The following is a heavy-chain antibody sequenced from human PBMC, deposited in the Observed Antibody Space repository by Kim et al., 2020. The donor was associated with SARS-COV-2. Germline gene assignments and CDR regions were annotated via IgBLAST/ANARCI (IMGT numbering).Heavy chain of an antibody. V-gene: IGHV4-39*01. Sequence: SETLSLTCTVSGGSISSSSYYWGWIRQPPGKGLEWIGSIYYSGSTYYNPSLKSRVTISVDTSKNQFSLKLSSVTAADTAVYYCARHAGQQLAKVDYWGQGTLVTVSS. CDR3: ARHAGQQLAKVDY. J-gene: IGHJ4*02. CDR2: IYYSGST. D-gene: IGHD6-13*01. CDR1: GGSISSSSYY.